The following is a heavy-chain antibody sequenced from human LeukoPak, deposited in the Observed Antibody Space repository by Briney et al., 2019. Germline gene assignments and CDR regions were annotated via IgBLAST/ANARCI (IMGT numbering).Heavy chain of an antibody. CDR2: IYNSGST. V-gene: IGHV4-4*08. D-gene: IGHD3-22*01. Sequence: SDTMSLTCTVSGGSMSTYYWNWIRQPPGKGLEWIGSIYNSGSTNYNPSLKSRVTMSIAMSKNQFSLSLRSVTAADTAVYYCARENYYDTSDWGQGTLVTVSS. J-gene: IGHJ4*02. CDR3: ARENYYDTSD. CDR1: GGSMSTYY.